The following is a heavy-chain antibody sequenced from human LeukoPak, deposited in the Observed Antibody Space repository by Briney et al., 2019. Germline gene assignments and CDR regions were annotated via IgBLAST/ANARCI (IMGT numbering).Heavy chain of an antibody. J-gene: IGHJ4*02. V-gene: IGHV3-48*04. CDR1: GFTFSSYS. CDR2: ISSSSSTI. CDR3: ARELSNYFDY. Sequence: GGSLRLSCAASGFTFSSYSMNWVRQAPGKGLEWVSYISSSSSTIYYADSVKGRFTISRDNAKNSLYLQMNSLRAEDTAVYYCARELSNYFDYWGQGTLVTVSS.